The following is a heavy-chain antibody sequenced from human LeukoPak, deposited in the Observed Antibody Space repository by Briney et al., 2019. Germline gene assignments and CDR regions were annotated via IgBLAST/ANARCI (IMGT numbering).Heavy chain of an antibody. CDR3: AKDHYWSIDY. CDR2: ISSNEYDT. V-gene: IGHV3-64D*06. J-gene: IGHJ4*02. D-gene: IGHD3-3*01. Sequence: PGGSLRLSCSASGFTFSAYFMHWVRQAPGKGLEYVSSISSNEYDTYYADSVKGRFTISRDNSKNTLFLQMSSLRAEDTAVYYCAKDHYWSIDYWGRGTLVTVSS. CDR1: GFTFSAYF.